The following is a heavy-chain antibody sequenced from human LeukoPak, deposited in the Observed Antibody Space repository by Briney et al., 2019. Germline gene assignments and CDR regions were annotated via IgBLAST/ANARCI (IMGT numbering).Heavy chain of an antibody. V-gene: IGHV4-31*03. J-gene: IGHJ2*01. CDR1: GASTGTGGSS. D-gene: IGHD5-18*01. CDR2: LYFSGST. CDR3: ARVLGYSGAYWYFDL. Sequence: TLSPTCTVPGASTGTGGSSFSWFLHPPAPSLAWLGSLYFSGSTYYNPSLKSRVTISVDTSKNQFSLKLSSVTAADTAVYYCARVLGYSGAYWYFDLWGRGTLVTVSS.